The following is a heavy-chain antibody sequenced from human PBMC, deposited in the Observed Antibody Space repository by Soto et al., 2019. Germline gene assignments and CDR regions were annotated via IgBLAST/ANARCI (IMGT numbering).Heavy chain of an antibody. Sequence: QVQLVESGGGVVQPGRSLRLSCAASGFSFSSYGMHWVRQAPGKGLEWVAVIWYEGSSKYYADSVKGRFTISRDNSKNTLDLQMNSLRAEDTAVYYCARGTTYDYGSGGPLPFDYWGQGTLVTVSS. CDR3: ARGTTYDYGSGGPLPFDY. CDR1: GFSFSSYG. J-gene: IGHJ4*02. CDR2: IWYEGSSK. V-gene: IGHV3-33*01. D-gene: IGHD3-10*01.